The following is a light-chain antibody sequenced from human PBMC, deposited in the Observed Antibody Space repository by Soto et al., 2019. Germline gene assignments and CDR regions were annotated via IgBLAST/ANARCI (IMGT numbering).Light chain of an antibody. Sequence: TVLTQSPGTLSLSPGERATLPCWASQRVSSNFLACYQQKPGQAPRLLIHGASTRATGIPDRFSGSGSGTDFTLTVSRLEPEDFAVYYCQQYNSSPRTFGQGTKVDIK. CDR1: QRVSSNF. CDR2: GAS. V-gene: IGKV3-20*01. CDR3: QQYNSSPRT. J-gene: IGKJ1*01.